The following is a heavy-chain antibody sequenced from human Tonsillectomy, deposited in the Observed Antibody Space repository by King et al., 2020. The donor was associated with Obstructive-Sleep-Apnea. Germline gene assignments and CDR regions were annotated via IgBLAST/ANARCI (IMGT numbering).Heavy chain of an antibody. J-gene: IGHJ6*02. CDR1: GYSFTSYW. CDR3: AGGPIRSTSLGMDV. CDR2: IDPSDSYT. Sequence: VQLVESGAEVKKPGESLRISCQGSGYSFTSYWISWVRQMPGKGLEWMGRIDPSDSYTNYSPSFQGHVTISADKSISTAYLQWRSLKASDTAMYYCAGGPIRSTSLGMDVWGQGTTVTVSS. D-gene: IGHD3-16*01. V-gene: IGHV5-10-1*01.